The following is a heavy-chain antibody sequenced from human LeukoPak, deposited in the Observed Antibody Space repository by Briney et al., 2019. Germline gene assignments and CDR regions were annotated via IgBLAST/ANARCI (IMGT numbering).Heavy chain of an antibody. CDR1: GFTVNSND. J-gene: IGHJ4*02. D-gene: IGHD6-13*01. V-gene: IGHV3-7*01. CDR3: ARDSSPFTGLDS. CDR2: IKQDGSEK. Sequence: GGSLRLSCAASGFTVNSNDMSWVRQAPGKGLEWVANIKQDGSEKSYVDSLKGRFTISRDNAKNSLYLQMNSLRAEDTAVYYCARDSSPFTGLDSWGQGTLVTVSS.